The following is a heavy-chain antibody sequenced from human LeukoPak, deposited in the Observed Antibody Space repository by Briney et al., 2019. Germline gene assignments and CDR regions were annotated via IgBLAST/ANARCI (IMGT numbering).Heavy chain of an antibody. V-gene: IGHV3-15*01. D-gene: IGHD5-18*01. Sequence: MAGGSLRLSCAASGFTFSNAWMSWVRQAPGKGLEWVGRIKSKTDGGTTDYAAPVKGRFTISRDDSKNTLYLRMNSLKTEDTAVYYCTTDSGDTAMVDYWGQGTLVTVSS. CDR3: TTDSGDTAMVDY. CDR2: IKSKTDGGTT. J-gene: IGHJ4*02. CDR1: GFTFSNAW.